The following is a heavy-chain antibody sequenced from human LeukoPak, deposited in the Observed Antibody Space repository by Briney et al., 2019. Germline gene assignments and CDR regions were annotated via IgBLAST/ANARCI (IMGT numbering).Heavy chain of an antibody. CDR2: IRSKTYGGTT. D-gene: IGHD1-26*01. CDR1: GFTFGDYG. V-gene: IGHV3-49*04. J-gene: IGHJ4*02. Sequence: PGGSLRLSCTVSGFTFGDYGMSWVRQAPGKGLEWVGFIRSKTYGGTTEYAASVKGRFTVSRDDSKGIAYLQMNSLKTADAAVYYCARASSMAYYYFDFWGQGTLVTVSS. CDR3: ARASSMAYYYFDF.